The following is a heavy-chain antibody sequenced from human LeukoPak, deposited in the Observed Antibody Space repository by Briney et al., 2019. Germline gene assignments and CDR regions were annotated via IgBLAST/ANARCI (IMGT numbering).Heavy chain of an antibody. J-gene: IGHJ4*02. Sequence: GGSLRLSCVASGFTFSTSWVTWVRQAPGTGLEWVANIDKHGNGKYYVDSVKGRFAISRDYASNSVFLQMDSLRAEDTSVYYCARDAGWGYYDLWGQGTPVTVSS. CDR1: GFTFSTSW. CDR3: ARDAGWGYYDL. CDR2: IDKHGNGK. D-gene: IGHD1-26*01. V-gene: IGHV3-7*01.